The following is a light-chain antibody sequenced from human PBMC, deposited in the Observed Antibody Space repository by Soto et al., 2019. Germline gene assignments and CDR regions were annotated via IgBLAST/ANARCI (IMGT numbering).Light chain of an antibody. CDR3: QQYNNWPGYT. V-gene: IGKV3-15*01. J-gene: IGKJ2*01. CDR2: GAS. CDR1: QSVSSN. Sequence: EIVMTQSPATLSVSPGERATLSCRASQSVSSNLAWYQQKPGQAPRLLIYGASTRATGIPARFSGSGSGTDFTLTSSSTQSEDCAVYYCQQYNNWPGYTFGQGTKLEIK.